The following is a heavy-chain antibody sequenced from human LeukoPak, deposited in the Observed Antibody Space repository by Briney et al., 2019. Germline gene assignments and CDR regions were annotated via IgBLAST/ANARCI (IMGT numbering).Heavy chain of an antibody. CDR1: GFTFSSYA. V-gene: IGHV3-23*01. CDR2: IRGSGGST. CDR3: AIDQRHTYYYDSSGYYYVSY. D-gene: IGHD3-22*01. J-gene: IGHJ4*02. Sequence: GGSLRLSCAASGFTFSSYAMSWVRQAPGKGLEWVSAIRGSGGSTYYADSVKGRFTISRANSKNTLYLQMNSLRADDTAVYYCAIDQRHTYYYDSSGYYYVSYWGQGTLVTVSS.